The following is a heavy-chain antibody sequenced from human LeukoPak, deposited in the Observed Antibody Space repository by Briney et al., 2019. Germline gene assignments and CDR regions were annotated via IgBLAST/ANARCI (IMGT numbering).Heavy chain of an antibody. J-gene: IGHJ5*02. V-gene: IGHV3-21*01. CDR2: ISSSSSYI. Sequence: GGSLRLSCAASGFTFSSYSMNWVRQAPGKGLEWVSSISSSSSYIYYADSVKGRFTISRDNAKNSLYLQMNSLRAEDTAVYYCARVYGSGSYRVDPWGQGTLVTVSS. CDR1: GFTFSSYS. CDR3: ARVYGSGSYRVDP. D-gene: IGHD3-10*01.